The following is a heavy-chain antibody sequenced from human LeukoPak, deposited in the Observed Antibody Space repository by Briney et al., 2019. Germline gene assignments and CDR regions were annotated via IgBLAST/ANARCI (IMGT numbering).Heavy chain of an antibody. CDR3: ARVGGVAGRAIDY. D-gene: IGHD3-3*01. Sequence: GGSLRLSCAASGFTFSSYWMHWVRQTPGKGLMWVSRINSDGSSIGYADSVKSRFTISRDNAKNTLYLQMNSLRAEDTAVYYCARVGGVAGRAIDYWGQGTLVTVSS. J-gene: IGHJ4*02. V-gene: IGHV3-74*01. CDR2: INSDGSSI. CDR1: GFTFSSYW.